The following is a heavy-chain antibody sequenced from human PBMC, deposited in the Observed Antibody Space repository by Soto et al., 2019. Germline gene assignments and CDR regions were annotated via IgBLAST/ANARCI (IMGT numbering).Heavy chain of an antibody. CDR3: ARGVYCSSTSCYWGMDV. J-gene: IGHJ6*02. CDR1: GGSFSGYY. V-gene: IGHV4-34*01. D-gene: IGHD2-2*01. CDR2: INHSGRT. Sequence: SETLSLTCAVYGGSFSGYYWSWIRQPPGKGLEWIGEINHSGRTNYNPSLKSRVTISADTSKNQFSLKLSSVTAADTAVYYCARGVYCSSTSCYWGMDVWGQGTTVTVS.